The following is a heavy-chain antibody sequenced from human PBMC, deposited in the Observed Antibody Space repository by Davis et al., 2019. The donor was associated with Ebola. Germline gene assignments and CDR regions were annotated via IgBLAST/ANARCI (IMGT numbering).Heavy chain of an antibody. CDR1: GFTFSSYS. D-gene: IGHD1-26*01. Sequence: GGSLRLSCAASGFTFSSYSMNWVRQAPGKGLEWVSSISSSSSYIYYADSVKGRFTISRDNAKNSLYLQMNSLRAEDTAVYYCARDLRQPPLLQYYYGMDVWGQGTTVTVSS. V-gene: IGHV3-21*01. CDR2: ISSSSSYI. CDR3: ARDLRQPPLLQYYYGMDV. J-gene: IGHJ6*02.